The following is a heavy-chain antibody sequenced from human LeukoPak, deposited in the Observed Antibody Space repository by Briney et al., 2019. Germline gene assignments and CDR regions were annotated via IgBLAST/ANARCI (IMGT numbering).Heavy chain of an antibody. CDR3: ARDRHLLREDAFDI. Sequence: ASVKVPCKASGYTFTSYDINWVRQATGQGLEWMGWMNPNSGNTGYAQKLQGRVTMTRNTSISTAYMELSSLRSEDTAVYYCARDRHLLREDAFDIWGQGTMVTVSS. CDR2: MNPNSGNT. V-gene: IGHV1-8*01. CDR1: GYTFTSYD. J-gene: IGHJ3*02.